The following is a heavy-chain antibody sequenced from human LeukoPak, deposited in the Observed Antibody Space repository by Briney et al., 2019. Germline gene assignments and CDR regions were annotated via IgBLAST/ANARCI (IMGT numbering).Heavy chain of an antibody. Sequence: GGSLRLSCAASGFTFNSYAMHWVRQAPGKGLEWVAVISYDGSNKYYADSVKGRFTISRDNSKNTLSLQMNSLRAEDTAVYYCARRGPYSAYDYYYYGMDVWGKGATVTVSS. CDR1: GFTFNSYA. V-gene: IGHV3-30*04. CDR3: ARRGPYSAYDYYYYGMDV. D-gene: IGHD5-12*01. J-gene: IGHJ6*04. CDR2: ISYDGSNK.